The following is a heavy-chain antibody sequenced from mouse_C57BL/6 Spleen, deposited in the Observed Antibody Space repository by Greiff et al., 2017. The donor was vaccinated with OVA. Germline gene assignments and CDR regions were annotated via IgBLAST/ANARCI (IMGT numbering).Heavy chain of an antibody. V-gene: IGHV1-52*01. Sequence: QVQLKQPGAELVRPGSSVKLSCKASGYTFTSYWMHWVKQRPIQGLEWIGNIDPSDSETHYNQKFKDKATLTVDKSSSTAYMQLSSLTSEDSAVYYCAREGNYYGSSPGFAYWGQGTLVTVSA. D-gene: IGHD1-1*01. CDR2: IDPSDSET. CDR3: AREGNYYGSSPGFAY. CDR1: GYTFTSYW. J-gene: IGHJ3*01.